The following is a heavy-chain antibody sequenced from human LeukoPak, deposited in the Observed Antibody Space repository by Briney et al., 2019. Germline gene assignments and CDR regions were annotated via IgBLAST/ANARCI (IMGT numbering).Heavy chain of an antibody. CDR3: ARDRDYGDYGFDY. V-gene: IGHV4-59*01. J-gene: IGHJ4*02. D-gene: IGHD4-17*01. CDR2: IYYSGST. Sequence: ASETLSLTCTVSGFSISSYYWRWIRQPPGKGLEWIGYIYYSGSTNYNPYLKSRVTISVDTSKNQFSLKLSSVTAADTAVYYCARDRDYGDYGFDYWGQGTLVTVSS. CDR1: GFSISSYY.